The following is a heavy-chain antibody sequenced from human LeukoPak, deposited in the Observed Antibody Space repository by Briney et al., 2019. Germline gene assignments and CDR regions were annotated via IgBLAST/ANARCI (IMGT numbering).Heavy chain of an antibody. CDR2: ISHDGGNK. V-gene: IGHV3-30*04. CDR1: GFTFSSYA. J-gene: IGHJ4*02. D-gene: IGHD6-6*01. Sequence: PGGSLRLSCAASGFTFSSYAMHWVRQAPGKGLEWVAVISHDGGNKYYADSVKGRFTISRDNSKNTLYQQMNSLRAEDTAVYYCARVVVSSSSDYFDYWGQGTLVTVSS. CDR3: ARVVVSSSSDYFDY.